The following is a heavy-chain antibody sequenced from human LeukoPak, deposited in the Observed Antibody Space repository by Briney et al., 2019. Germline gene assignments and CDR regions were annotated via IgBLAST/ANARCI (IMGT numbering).Heavy chain of an antibody. CDR2: MLYSGTT. CDR1: GASVTSYY. V-gene: IGHV4-59*02. J-gene: IGHJ5*02. D-gene: IGHD4-11*01. Sequence: SETLSLTCSVSGASVTSYYWTWIRQPPGKGLESIGYMLYSGTTNYNPSLKSRVTISMDTSKNQFSLKLTSVTAADTAVYYCARIMPSDYSTTPWGQGTLVTVSS. CDR3: ARIMPSDYSTTP.